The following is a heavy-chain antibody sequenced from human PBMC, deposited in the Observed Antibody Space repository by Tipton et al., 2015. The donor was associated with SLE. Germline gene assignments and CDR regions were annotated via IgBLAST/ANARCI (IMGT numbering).Heavy chain of an antibody. CDR2: INQAGRT. CDR3: ARATRFMQWSPRGQYFYYMDV. CDR1: GDSMRSSMTTYY. Sequence: TLSLTCTVSGDSMRSSMTTYYWSWIRQPPGKGLEWVGEINQAGRTKYSPSLESRVTISVDTSKSQFSLNVNSMTAADTAVYYCARATRFMQWSPRGQYFYYMDVWGKGTTVTVSS. J-gene: IGHJ6*03. D-gene: IGHD3-3*01. V-gene: IGHV4-34*01.